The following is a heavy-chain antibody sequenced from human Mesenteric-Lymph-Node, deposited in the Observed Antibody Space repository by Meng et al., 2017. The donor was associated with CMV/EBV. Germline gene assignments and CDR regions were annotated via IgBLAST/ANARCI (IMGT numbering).Heavy chain of an antibody. V-gene: IGHV3-72*01. CDR1: GFTLRDHY. J-gene: IGHJ6*02. CDR3: ASSVHYGMDV. Sequence: GESLKISCAASGFTLRDHYMDWVRQAPGKGLEWVGRTRNKANSYTTEYAASVKGRFTISRDDSKNSLYLQMNSLKTEDTAVYYCASSVHYGMDVWGQGTTVTVSS. CDR2: TRNKANSYTT.